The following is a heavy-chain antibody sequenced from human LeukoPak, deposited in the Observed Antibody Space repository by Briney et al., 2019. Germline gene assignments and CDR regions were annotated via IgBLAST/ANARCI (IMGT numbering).Heavy chain of an antibody. Sequence: GRSLRLSCAASGFTFSSYGMHWVRQAPGKGLEWVAVISYDGSNKYYADSMKGRFTISRDNAKNTLTLQMNSLRVEDTAVYFCARDWVYKIDYWGRGTLVTVSS. D-gene: IGHD5-24*01. CDR3: ARDWVYKIDY. CDR1: GFTFSSYG. CDR2: ISYDGSNK. J-gene: IGHJ4*02. V-gene: IGHV3-30*03.